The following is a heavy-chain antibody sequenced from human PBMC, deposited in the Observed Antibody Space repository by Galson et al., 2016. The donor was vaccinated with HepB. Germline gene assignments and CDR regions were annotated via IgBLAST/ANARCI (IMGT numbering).Heavy chain of an antibody. CDR3: AKDMSHVDTAIDS. D-gene: IGHD5-18*01. CDR1: GFICGDYV. Sequence: SLRLSCAASGFICGDYVMHWVRQAPGKGLERVSGISLNSYNKGYADSVKGRFTISRDNAKNSLFLQMDRLRVEDTGLYYCAKDMSHVDTAIDSWGQGTLVTVSS. CDR2: ISLNSYNK. V-gene: IGHV3-9*01. J-gene: IGHJ4*02.